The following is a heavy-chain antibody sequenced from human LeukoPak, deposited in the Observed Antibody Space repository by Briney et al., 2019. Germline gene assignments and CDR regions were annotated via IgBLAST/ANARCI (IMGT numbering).Heavy chain of an antibody. CDR3: ASLTYYYDSSGYYRFRPLSYYFDY. CDR2: IYDSGST. D-gene: IGHD3-22*01. CDR1: GGSIRSSYYY. Sequence: PSETLSLTCTVSGGSIRSSYYYWGWIRQPPGKGLEWIGSIYDSGSTYYNPSLKSRVTISVDTSKNQFSLKLSSVTAADTAVYYCASLTYYYDSSGYYRFRPLSYYFDYWGQGTLVTVSS. J-gene: IGHJ4*02. V-gene: IGHV4-39*07.